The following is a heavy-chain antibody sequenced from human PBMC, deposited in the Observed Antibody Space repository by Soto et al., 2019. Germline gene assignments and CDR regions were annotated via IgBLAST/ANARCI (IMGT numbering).Heavy chain of an antibody. D-gene: IGHD5-12*01. CDR3: VHGGYENDYYYYYGMDV. V-gene: IGHV4-39*01. CDR2: IYYSGST. CDR1: GGSISSSSYY. J-gene: IGHJ6*02. Sequence: SETLSLTYTVSGGSISSSSYYWGWIRQPPGKGLEWIGSIYYSGSTYYNPSLKSRVTISVDTSKNQFSLKLSSVTAADTAVYYCVHGGYENDYYYYYGMDVWGQGTTVTVSS.